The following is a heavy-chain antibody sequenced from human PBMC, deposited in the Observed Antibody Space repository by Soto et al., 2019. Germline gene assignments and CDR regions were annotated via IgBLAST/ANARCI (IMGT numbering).Heavy chain of an antibody. CDR3: ARDRSTIYAFDI. V-gene: IGHV3-66*01. J-gene: IGHJ3*02. CDR2: IYSGGST. Sequence: EVQLVESGGGLVQPGGSLRLSCAASGFTVSSNYMSWVRQAPGKGLEWVSVIYSGGSTYYADSVKGRFTIYRDNSKNTLYLQMNSLRAEDTAVYYCARDRSTIYAFDIWDQGKMVTVSS. D-gene: IGHD3-3*01. CDR1: GFTVSSNY.